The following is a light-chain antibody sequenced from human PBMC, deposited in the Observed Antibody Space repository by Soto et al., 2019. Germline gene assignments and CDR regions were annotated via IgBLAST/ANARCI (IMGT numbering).Light chain of an antibody. CDR2: GTS. CDR1: QSVSSN. CDR3: QQYNKWPYT. Sequence: EIVMTQSPATLSVSPGERAALSCRASQSVSSNFAWYQQKPGQAPRLLIYGTSTRATGIPARFSGSGSGTEFSLTISSLQSEDFAVYYCQQYNKWPYTFGQGTKLEIK. J-gene: IGKJ2*01. V-gene: IGKV3-15*01.